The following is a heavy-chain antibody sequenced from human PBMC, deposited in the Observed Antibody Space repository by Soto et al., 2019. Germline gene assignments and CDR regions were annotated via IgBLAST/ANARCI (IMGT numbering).Heavy chain of an antibody. D-gene: IGHD6-19*01. Sequence: QVQLVESGGGVVQPGRSLRLSCAAAGYTFSNYGMHWVRQAPGKGLEWVGVIWYDGSNKYYGDSVKGRFTISRDTSKNTVDLQMNSLRVEDTAVYYCAGVPYSNGWYGGFDYWGQGTLVTVSS. V-gene: IGHV3-33*01. CDR2: IWYDGSNK. J-gene: IGHJ4*02. CDR1: GYTFSNYG. CDR3: AGVPYSNGWYGGFDY.